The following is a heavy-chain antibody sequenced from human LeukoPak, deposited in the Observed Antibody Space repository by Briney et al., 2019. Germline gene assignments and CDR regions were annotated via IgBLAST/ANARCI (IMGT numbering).Heavy chain of an antibody. CDR2: IIPIFGTA. Sequence: ASVKVSCKASGCTFTSYAISWVRQAPGQGLEWMGRIIPIFGTANYAQKFQGRVTITTDEATSTAYMELSSLRSDDRALYYCARGAVSSGSYYGSFDYWGQGTLVPVSS. CDR3: ARGAVSSGSYYGSFDY. V-gene: IGHV1-69*05. D-gene: IGHD1-26*01. CDR1: GCTFTSYA. J-gene: IGHJ4*02.